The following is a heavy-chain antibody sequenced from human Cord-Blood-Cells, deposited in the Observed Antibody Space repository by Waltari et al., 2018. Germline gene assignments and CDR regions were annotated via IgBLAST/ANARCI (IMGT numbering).Heavy chain of an antibody. J-gene: IGHJ5*02. D-gene: IGHD6-13*01. V-gene: IGHV4-38-2*01. CDR1: GYSISSGYY. Sequence: QVQLQESGPGLVKPSETLSLTCAVSGYSISSGYYWGWIRQPPGKGLEWIGSIYHSGSTYYNPALNSRVTISVDTSKNQFSLKLSSVTAADTAVYYCARVLAAAGILQNWFDPWGQGTLVTVSS. CDR2: IYHSGST. CDR3: ARVLAAAGILQNWFDP.